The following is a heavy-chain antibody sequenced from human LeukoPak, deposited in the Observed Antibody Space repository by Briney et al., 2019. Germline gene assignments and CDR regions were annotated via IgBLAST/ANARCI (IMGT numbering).Heavy chain of an antibody. CDR1: GFTFSSYS. J-gene: IGHJ4*02. CDR2: ISSSSSTI. V-gene: IGHV3-48*01. CDR3: ARGSLGINY. D-gene: IGHD7-27*01. Sequence: PGGSLRLSCAASGFTFSSYSMNWVRQAPGKGLEWVSYISSSSSTIYYADSVKGRFTISRDNAKNSLYLQMNSLRAEDTAVYYCARGSLGINYWGQGTLVTVSS.